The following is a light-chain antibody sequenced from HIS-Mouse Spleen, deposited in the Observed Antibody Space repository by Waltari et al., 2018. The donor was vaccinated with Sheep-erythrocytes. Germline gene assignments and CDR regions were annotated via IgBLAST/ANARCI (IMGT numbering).Light chain of an antibody. CDR3: CSYAGSSTLV. V-gene: IGLV2-23*01. J-gene: IGLJ3*02. CDR2: EGS. Sequence: QSALTQPASVSGSPGQSITISCTGTSSDVVGYHLVSWYHQHPGKAPKLMIYEGSKRPSGVSNRFSGSKSGNTASLTISGLQAEDEADYYCCSYAGSSTLVFGGGTKLTVL. CDR1: SSDVVGYHL.